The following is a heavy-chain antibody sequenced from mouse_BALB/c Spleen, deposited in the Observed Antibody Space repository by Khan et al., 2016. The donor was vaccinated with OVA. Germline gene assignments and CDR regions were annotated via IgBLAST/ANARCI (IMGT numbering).Heavy chain of an antibody. CDR1: GFSLTNYS. CDR3: ARRGCDYGRGALYAY. J-gene: IGHJ3*01. D-gene: IGHD2-4*01. V-gene: IGHV2-2*02. CDR2: IWSAGST. Sequence: QVQLKESGPGLVQPSQSLSITCTVSGFSLTNYSVHWVRQSPGKGLEWLGVIWSAGSTDYNAAFISRLTIRKDNPRSQVFFKMNSLQPNDTAIYYCARRGCDYGRGALYAYWGQGTLVTVSA.